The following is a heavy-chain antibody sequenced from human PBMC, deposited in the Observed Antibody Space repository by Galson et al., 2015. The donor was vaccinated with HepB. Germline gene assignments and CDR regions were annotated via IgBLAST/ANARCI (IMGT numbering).Heavy chain of an antibody. D-gene: IGHD1-26*01. V-gene: IGHV2-5*02. CDR3: AHRRGVWSYLHFDY. CDR2: IYWDDDK. J-gene: IGHJ4*02. Sequence: PALVKPTQTLTLTCTFSGFSLSTSGVGVGWIRQPPGKALEWLALIYWDDDKRYSPSLKSRLTITKDTSKNQVVLTMTNMDPVDTATYYCAHRRGVWSYLHFDYWGQGTLVTVSS. CDR1: GFSLSTSGVG.